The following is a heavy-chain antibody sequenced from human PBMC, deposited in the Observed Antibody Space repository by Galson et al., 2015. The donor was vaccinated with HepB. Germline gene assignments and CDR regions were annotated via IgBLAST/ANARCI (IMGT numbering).Heavy chain of an antibody. V-gene: IGHV3-7*03. CDR2: IKQDGSEK. CDR3: AKDFAYGSGSLGGIFDY. CDR1: GFTFSSYW. Sequence: SLRLSCAASGFTFSSYWMSWVRQAPGKGLEWVANIKQDGSEKYYVDSVKGRFTISRDNAKNSLYLQMNSLRAEDTAVYYCAKDFAYGSGSLGGIFDYWGQGTLVTVSS. D-gene: IGHD3-10*01. J-gene: IGHJ4*02.